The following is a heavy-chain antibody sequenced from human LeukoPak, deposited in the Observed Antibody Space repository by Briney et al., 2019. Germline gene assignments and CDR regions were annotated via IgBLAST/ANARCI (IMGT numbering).Heavy chain of an antibody. V-gene: IGHV3-9*03. CDR2: ISWNSGSI. CDR3: AKPKGRFGELEAGFDY. J-gene: IGHJ4*02. Sequence: GGSLRLSCAASGFTFDDYAMHWVRHAPGKGLEWVSGISWNSGSIGYADSVKGRFTISRDNAKNSLYLQMNSLRAADMALYYCAKPKGRFGELEAGFDYWGQGTLVTVSS. CDR1: GFTFDDYA. D-gene: IGHD3-10*01.